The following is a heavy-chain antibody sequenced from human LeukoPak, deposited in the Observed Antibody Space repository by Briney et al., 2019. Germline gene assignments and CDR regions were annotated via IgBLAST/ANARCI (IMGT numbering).Heavy chain of an antibody. CDR2: IKTDASEK. CDR1: GFIFSNCW. V-gene: IGHV3-7*01. CDR3: ATYSTRNAREFQS. D-gene: IGHD4-11*01. J-gene: IGHJ1*01. Sequence: PGGSLRLSCETSGFIFSNCWMTWVRQAPGKGLEWVANIKTDASEKYYADSVKGRFTISRDNAKMSLCLQMNSLRVEDTAVYYCATYSTRNAREFQSWGQGTLVTVSS.